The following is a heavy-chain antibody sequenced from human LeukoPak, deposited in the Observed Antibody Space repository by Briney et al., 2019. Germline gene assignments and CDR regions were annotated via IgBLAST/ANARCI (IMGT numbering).Heavy chain of an antibody. V-gene: IGHV3-48*03. CDR3: ARGPSIAARYGAFDI. Sequence: GGSLRLSCAASEFTFTSYELNWVRQAPGKGLEWVSYISSSGNTISYADSVKGRFTISRDNAKNSLYLQVISLRAEDTAVYYCARGPSIAARYGAFDIWGQGTMVTVFS. CDR1: EFTFTSYE. J-gene: IGHJ3*02. CDR2: ISSSGNTI. D-gene: IGHD6-6*01.